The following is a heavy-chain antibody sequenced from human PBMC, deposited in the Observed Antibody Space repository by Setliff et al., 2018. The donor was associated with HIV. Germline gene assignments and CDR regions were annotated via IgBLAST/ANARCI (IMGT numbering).Heavy chain of an antibody. CDR1: GGSISSSNYY. J-gene: IGHJ6*03. V-gene: IGHV4-39*01. Sequence: NPSETLSLTCTVSGGSISSSNYYWGWIRQPPGKGLEWIGSIYYSGSTYYNPSLKSRVTISVDTSKNQFSLKLSSVTAADTAVYYCARHVGTVTHAWGYYYYYYYMDVWGKGTTVTVSS. D-gene: IGHD4-17*01. CDR3: ARHVGTVTHAWGYYYYYYYMDV. CDR2: IYYSGST.